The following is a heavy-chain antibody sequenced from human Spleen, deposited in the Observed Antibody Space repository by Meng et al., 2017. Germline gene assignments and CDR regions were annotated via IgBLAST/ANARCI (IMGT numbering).Heavy chain of an antibody. Sequence: SETLSLTCTVSGESFNNYAWNWIRQPAGKGLQLIGRIYTSGSTNYNPSLKSRVTMSVDTSKNQFSLRLSSVTAADTAVYYCARAGYCSGGSCYSGTFDYWGQGTLVTVSS. CDR2: IYTSGST. J-gene: IGHJ4*02. D-gene: IGHD2-15*01. CDR3: ARAGYCSGGSCYSGTFDY. CDR1: GESFNNYA. V-gene: IGHV4-4*07.